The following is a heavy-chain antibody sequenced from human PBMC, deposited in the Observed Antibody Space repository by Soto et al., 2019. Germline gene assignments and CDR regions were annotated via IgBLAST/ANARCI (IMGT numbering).Heavy chain of an antibody. CDR2: IWYDGSDK. J-gene: IGHJ4*02. CDR3: ARDIASRRFDY. CDR1: GFTFRNHG. D-gene: IGHD6-6*01. V-gene: IGHV3-33*01. Sequence: VGSLRLSCEASGFTFRNHGMHWVRQAPGKGLEWVAVIWYDGSDKYYADSVKGRFTISRDSSKNTLYLQMNSLRAEDTAVYYCARDIASRRFDYLGQGTLVTVSS.